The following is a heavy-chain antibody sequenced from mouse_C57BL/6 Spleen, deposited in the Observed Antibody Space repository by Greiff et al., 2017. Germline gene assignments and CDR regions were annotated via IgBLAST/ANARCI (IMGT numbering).Heavy chain of an antibody. CDR1: GYTFTSYW. Sequence: QVQLQQPGTELVKPGASVKLSCKASGYTFTSYWMHWVKQRPGQGLEWIGNINPSNGGTNYNEKFKSKATLTVDKSSSTAYMQHSSLTSEDSAVYYCARRRGTREEYYAMDYWGQGTSVTVSS. CDR3: ARRRGTREEYYAMDY. J-gene: IGHJ4*01. CDR2: INPSNGGT. V-gene: IGHV1-53*01.